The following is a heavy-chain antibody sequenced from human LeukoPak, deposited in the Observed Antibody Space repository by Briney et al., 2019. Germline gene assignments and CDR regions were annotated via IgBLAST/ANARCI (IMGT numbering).Heavy chain of an antibody. Sequence: PGGSLRLSCAASGFTFSSYSMNWVRQAPGKGLEWVSSISSSSSYIYYADSVKGRFTISRDNSKNTLYLQMNSLRAEDTAVYYCAKVRGADYYDSSGYYYQNAFDIWGQGTMVTVSS. CDR1: GFTFSSYS. CDR2: ISSSSSYI. D-gene: IGHD3-22*01. V-gene: IGHV3-21*04. J-gene: IGHJ3*02. CDR3: AKVRGADYYDSSGYYYQNAFDI.